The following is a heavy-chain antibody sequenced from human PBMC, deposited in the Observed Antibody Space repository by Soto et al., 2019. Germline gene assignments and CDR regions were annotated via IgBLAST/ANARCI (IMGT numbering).Heavy chain of an antibody. CDR3: ASAAGLYYYDSSGYLDY. CDR2: IYCSGST. CDR1: GGSISSGDYY. D-gene: IGHD3-22*01. J-gene: IGHJ4*02. V-gene: IGHV4-30-4*01. Sequence: SETLSLTCTVSGGSISSGDYYWSWIRQPPGKGLEWIGYIYCSGSTYYNPSLKSRVTISVDTSKNQFSLKLSSVTAADTAVYYCASAAGLYYYDSSGYLDYWGQGTLVTVSS.